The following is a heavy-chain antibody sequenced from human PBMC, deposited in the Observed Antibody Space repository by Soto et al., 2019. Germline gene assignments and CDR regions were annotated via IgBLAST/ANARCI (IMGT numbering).Heavy chain of an antibody. Sequence: PGGSLRLSCAASGFTFSSYAMDWVRQAPGKGLEWVSAIGTNSDTYYADSVKGRFTISRDNFKTTLYLQMNSLRAEDTALYYCAKKYPGTRTFDYWGQGTLVTVSS. CDR2: IGTNSDT. V-gene: IGHV3-23*01. CDR3: AKKYPGTRTFDY. D-gene: IGHD2-2*01. J-gene: IGHJ4*02. CDR1: GFTFSSYA.